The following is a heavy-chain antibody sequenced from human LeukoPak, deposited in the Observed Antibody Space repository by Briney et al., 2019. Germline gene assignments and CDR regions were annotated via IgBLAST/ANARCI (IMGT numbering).Heavy chain of an antibody. J-gene: IGHJ4*02. D-gene: IGHD5-12*01. V-gene: IGHV3-23*01. CDR2: IGSSGANI. CDR1: GFTFSSYA. Sequence: PGGSLRLSCAASGFTFSSYAMSWVRQAPGKGLEWVSSIGSSGANIYYVDSVKGRFTISRDNSKNSLYLQMNSLRAEDTAVYYCTKGILQGATTTNPDYWGQGTLVTVSS. CDR3: TKGILQGATTTNPDY.